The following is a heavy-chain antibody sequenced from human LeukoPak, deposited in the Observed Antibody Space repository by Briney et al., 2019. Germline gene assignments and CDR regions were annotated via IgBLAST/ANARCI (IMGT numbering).Heavy chain of an antibody. D-gene: IGHD3-3*01. CDR1: GFTVSNNY. Sequence: GGSLRLSCAASGFTVSNNYMSWVRQAPGKGLEWVSAISGSGGSTYYADSVKGRFTTSRDNSKNTLYLQMNSLRAEDTAVYYCAKVSTTRTYYDFWSGPNWFDPWGQGTLVTVSS. J-gene: IGHJ5*02. V-gene: IGHV3-23*01. CDR3: AKVSTTRTYYDFWSGPNWFDP. CDR2: ISGSGGST.